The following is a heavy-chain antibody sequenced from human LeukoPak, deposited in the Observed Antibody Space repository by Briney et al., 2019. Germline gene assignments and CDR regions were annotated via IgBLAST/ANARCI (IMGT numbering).Heavy chain of an antibody. CDR1: GFTFSNAW. Sequence: GGSLRLSCAASGFTFSNAWMSRVRQAPGKGLEWVGRIKSKTDGGTTDYAAPVKGRFTISRDDSKNTLYLQMNSLKTEDTAVYYCTTETLYYDFWSGLLDYWGQGTLVTVSS. J-gene: IGHJ4*02. CDR2: IKSKTDGGTT. V-gene: IGHV3-15*01. CDR3: TTETLYYDFWSGLLDY. D-gene: IGHD3-3*01.